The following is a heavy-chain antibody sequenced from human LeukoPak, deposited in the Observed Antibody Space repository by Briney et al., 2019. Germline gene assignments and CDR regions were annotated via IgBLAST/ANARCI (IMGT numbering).Heavy chain of an antibody. V-gene: IGHV3-23*01. D-gene: IGHD1-26*01. J-gene: IGHJ4*02. CDR2: IGGDGVGK. CDR3: AKRVGGTPDY. Sequence: EGSLRLSCAASGFIFKNYAMMWVRQAPGKGLEWASAIGGDGVGKDYADSVKGRFTISRDNFKDTVYLELNSLRVEDTALYYCAKRVGGTPDYWGLGTLVTVAS. CDR1: GFIFKNYA.